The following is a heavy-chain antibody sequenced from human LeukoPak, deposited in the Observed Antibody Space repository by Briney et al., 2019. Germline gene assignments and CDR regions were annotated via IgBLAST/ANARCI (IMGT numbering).Heavy chain of an antibody. CDR3: ARDVDPLLEWTYDIRGPWFDP. J-gene: IGHJ5*02. CDR2: IYYSGST. D-gene: IGHD3-9*01. Sequence: SETLSLTCTVSGGSISSSSYYWGWIRQPPGKGLEWIGSIYYSGSTYYNPSLKSRVTISVDTSKNQFSLKLSSVTAADTAVYYCARDVDPLLEWTYDIRGPWFDPWGQGTLVTVSS. V-gene: IGHV4-39*07. CDR1: GGSISSSSYY.